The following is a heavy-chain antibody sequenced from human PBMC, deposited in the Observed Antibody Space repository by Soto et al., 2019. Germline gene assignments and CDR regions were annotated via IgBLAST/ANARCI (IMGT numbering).Heavy chain of an antibody. D-gene: IGHD3-22*01. V-gene: IGHV3-23*01. CDR3: AKVFYYYDSSGYYYFDY. Sequence: GGSRRLSWPASGFTFSRYSVSWVRQAPGKGPEWISSISGSGSTIYYADSVKGRFTISRDNSKNTLYLQMSSLRAEDTAVYYCAKVFYYYDSSGYYYFDYWGQGTLVTVSS. J-gene: IGHJ4*02. CDR1: GFTFSRYS. CDR2: ISGSGSTI.